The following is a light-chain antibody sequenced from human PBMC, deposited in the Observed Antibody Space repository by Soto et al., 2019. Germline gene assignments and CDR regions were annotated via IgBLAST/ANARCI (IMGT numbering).Light chain of an antibody. CDR3: QKLYTLPFT. Sequence: DIQMPQSPSALSASVGDGLTITCRASQSMSSRLAWYQQKPGKAKKVLIYEASTLQSGVPSRFSGSGSGTEFTLTISGLLPEDFAAYHCQKLYTLPFTFGKGKRLEIK. V-gene: IGKV1-5*01. J-gene: IGKJ5*01. CDR2: EAS. CDR1: QSMSSR.